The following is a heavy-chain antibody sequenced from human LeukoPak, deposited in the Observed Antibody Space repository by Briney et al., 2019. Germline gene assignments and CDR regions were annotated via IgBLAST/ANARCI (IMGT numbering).Heavy chain of an antibody. D-gene: IGHD6-13*01. CDR3: ARGRRSRSSWLQYYFDY. J-gene: IGHJ4*02. V-gene: IGHV1-2*02. CDR1: GNTFTGYY. CDR2: LNPNSGGT. Sequence: ASVKASCTPSGNTFTGYYMHWVRQAPGQGLEWLGWLNPNSGGTSYPQTFQGRVTMTRDTSTRTAYMELSSLRSEDTAVYYCARGRRSRSSWLQYYFDYWGQGTLVIVAS.